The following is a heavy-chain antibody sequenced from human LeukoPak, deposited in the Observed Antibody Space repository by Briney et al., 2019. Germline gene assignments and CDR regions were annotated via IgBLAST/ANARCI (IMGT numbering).Heavy chain of an antibody. V-gene: IGHV3-66*03. J-gene: IGHJ5*02. D-gene: IGHD2-8*02. CDR1: GFRFSDYY. CDR2: IRDSGEA. CDR3: ARDRAANQYWVEFDP. Sequence: GGSLRLSCAVSGFRFSDYYMSWVRQAPGKGLEWVGLIRDSGEAFYADFARGRFAISRDESENTFYLQMNSLRVEDTAVYFCARDRAANQYWVEFDPWGQGTPVIVSS.